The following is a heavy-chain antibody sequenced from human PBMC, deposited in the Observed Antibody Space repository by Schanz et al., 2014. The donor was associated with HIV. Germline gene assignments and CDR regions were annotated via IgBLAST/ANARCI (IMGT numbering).Heavy chain of an antibody. Sequence: QVQLVQSGAEVKKPGASVKVSCKASGYTFTSNGISWVRQAPGQGLEWVGYIKPNDGETYYARKFRGRVTMTRDTSISSASLELTRLRSDDTAVYFCTRNRYQLLPFDFWGQGTLVTVSS. D-gene: IGHD1-1*01. J-gene: IGHJ4*02. CDR1: GYTFTSNG. CDR2: IKPNDGET. V-gene: IGHV1-2*02. CDR3: TRNRYQLLPFDF.